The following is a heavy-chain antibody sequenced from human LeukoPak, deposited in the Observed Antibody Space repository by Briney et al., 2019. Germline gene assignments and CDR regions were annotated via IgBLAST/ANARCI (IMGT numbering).Heavy chain of an antibody. CDR2: ISGSGGST. J-gene: IGHJ4*02. D-gene: IGHD3-3*01. CDR3: ARLITSPYYFDY. V-gene: IGHV3-23*01. CDR1: GFTFSSYG. Sequence: GGTLRLSCAASGFTFSSYGMSWVRQAPGKGLEWVSAISGSGGSTYYADSVKGRFTISRDNSKNSLYLQMNSLRAEDSAVYYCARLITSPYYFDYWGQGTLVTVSS.